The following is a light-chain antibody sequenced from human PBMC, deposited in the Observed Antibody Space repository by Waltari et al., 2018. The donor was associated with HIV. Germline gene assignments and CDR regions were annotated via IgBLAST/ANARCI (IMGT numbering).Light chain of an antibody. CDR2: RSN. CDR1: SSNIGRNT. J-gene: IGLJ3*02. Sequence: QSMLTQPPSASGTPGQRVTISCSGSSSNIGRNTVNWYQQLPVTAPKLLIYRSNHRPSGGPDRFSGSKSGTSASLVISGLQSEDEADYYCATWDDSLNGRVFGGGTKLTVL. CDR3: ATWDDSLNGRV. V-gene: IGLV1-44*01.